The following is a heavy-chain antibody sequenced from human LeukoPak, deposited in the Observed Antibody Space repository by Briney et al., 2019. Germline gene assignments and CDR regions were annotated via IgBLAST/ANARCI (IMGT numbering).Heavy chain of an antibody. CDR1: GYTFTGYY. Sequence: GASVKVSCRASGYTFTGYYMHWVRQAPGQGLEWMGWINPNSGGTNYAQKFQGRVTMTRDTSISTAYMELSRLRSDDTAVYYCARDLGILTIPDYWGQGTLVTVYS. J-gene: IGHJ4*02. CDR2: INPNSGGT. V-gene: IGHV1-2*02. D-gene: IGHD3-16*01. CDR3: ARDLGILTIPDY.